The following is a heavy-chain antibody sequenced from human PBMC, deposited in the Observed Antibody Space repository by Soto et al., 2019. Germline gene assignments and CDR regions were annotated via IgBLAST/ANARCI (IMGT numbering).Heavy chain of an antibody. CDR3: ARGNYGGFDS. D-gene: IGHD4-17*01. CDR1: GFTFNYFL. V-gene: IGHV3-74*01. J-gene: IGHJ4*02. CDR2: IHSDGSST. Sequence: GGSLILSCTASGFTFNYFLMHWVRQAPGKGLVWVSRIHSDGSSTTYADSVKGRFTISRDDAKNTLYLQMKSLTAEDTAVYYCARGNYGGFDSWGQGTLVTVSS.